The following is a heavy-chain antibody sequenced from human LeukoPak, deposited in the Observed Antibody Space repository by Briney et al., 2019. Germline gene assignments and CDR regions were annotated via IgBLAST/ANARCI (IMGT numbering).Heavy chain of an antibody. CDR3: ARGSSGWFDY. Sequence: ASVKVSCKASGYTFTGYYMHWVRQAPGQGLEWMGWINPNSGGTNYAQEFQGRVTMTRDTPISTAYMELSRLRSDDTAVYYCARGSSGWFDYWGQGTLVTVSS. V-gene: IGHV1-2*02. J-gene: IGHJ4*02. CDR1: GYTFTGYY. D-gene: IGHD6-19*01. CDR2: INPNSGGT.